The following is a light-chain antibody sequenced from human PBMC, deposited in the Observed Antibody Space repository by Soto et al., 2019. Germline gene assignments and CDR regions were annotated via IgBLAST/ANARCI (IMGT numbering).Light chain of an antibody. J-gene: IGLJ3*02. CDR2: EVT. Sequence: QSALTQPASVSGSPGQSITISCTGTSSDVGGYNYVSWYQHHPGKAPKLMIYEVTNRPSGVSNRFSGSKSGNTASLTISGLQTDDEADYYCSSYSITSPVFGGGTKLTVL. CDR3: SSYSITSPV. V-gene: IGLV2-14*01. CDR1: SSDVGGYNY.